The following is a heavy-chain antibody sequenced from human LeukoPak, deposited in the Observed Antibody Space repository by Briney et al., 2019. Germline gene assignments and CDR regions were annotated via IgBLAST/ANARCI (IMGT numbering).Heavy chain of an antibody. J-gene: IGHJ4*02. V-gene: IGHV4-59*12. D-gene: IGHD3-10*01. CDR1: GGSISSYY. CDR2: IYYSGST. CDR3: ARRKTMVRGVITNEV. Sequence: SETLSLTCTVSGGSISSYYWSWIRQPPGKGLEWIGYIYYSGSTNYNPPLKSRVTIAVDTSNNQLSLRVSSVTAADTAVYYCARRKTMVRGVITNEVWGQGTLVTVSS.